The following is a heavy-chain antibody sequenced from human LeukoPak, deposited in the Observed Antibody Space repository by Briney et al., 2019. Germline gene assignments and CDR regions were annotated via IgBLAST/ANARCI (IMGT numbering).Heavy chain of an antibody. CDR3: AKQKGYYPPQYYFDY. V-gene: IGHV3-23*01. D-gene: IGHD3-22*01. CDR1: GFTFSTYG. CDR2: ISGRDGNT. Sequence: GGSLRLSCAASGFTFSTYGMNWVRQAPGKGLEWVSAISGRDGNTYYADSVKGRFTISRDNSKNTLYLQMNSLRAEDTAVYYCAKQKGYYPPQYYFDYWGQGTLVTVSS. J-gene: IGHJ4*02.